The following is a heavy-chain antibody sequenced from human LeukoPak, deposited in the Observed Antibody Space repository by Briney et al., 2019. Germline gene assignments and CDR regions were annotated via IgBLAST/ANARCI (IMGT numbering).Heavy chain of an antibody. CDR1: GGSISSGGYS. Sequence: SETLSLTCAVSGGSISSGGYSWSWIRQPPGKGLEWIGYIYHSGSTYYNPSLKSRVTISVDRSKNQFSLKLSSVTAADTAVYYCVRSMAVAARVWFDPWGQGTLVTVSS. CDR2: IYHSGST. J-gene: IGHJ5*02. CDR3: VRSMAVAARVWFDP. D-gene: IGHD6-19*01. V-gene: IGHV4-30-2*01.